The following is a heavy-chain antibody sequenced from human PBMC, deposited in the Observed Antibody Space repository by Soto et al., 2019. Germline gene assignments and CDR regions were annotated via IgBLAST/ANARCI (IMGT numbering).Heavy chain of an antibody. CDR3: AKGSRMWTPDY. V-gene: IGHV1-3*01. CDR1: GYTFTDSA. J-gene: IGHJ4*02. Sequence: VKVSCKASGYTFTDSAIHWVRQAPGQSLELLGWIAPGNGNTKYSQKFQGRVTITRDTSATTAYMELSSLRSEDTAVYYCAKGSRMWTPDYWGQGSLVTVSS. D-gene: IGHD2-21*01. CDR2: IAPGNGNT.